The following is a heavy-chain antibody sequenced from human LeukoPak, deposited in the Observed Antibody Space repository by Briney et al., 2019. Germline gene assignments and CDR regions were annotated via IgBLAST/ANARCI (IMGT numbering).Heavy chain of an antibody. CDR2: ISAYNGNT. Sequence: GASVKVSCKASGYTFTSYGISWVRQAPGQGLEWMGWISAYNGNTNYAQKLQGRVTMTTDTSTSTDYMELRSLRYDDTAVYYCARDLEGATFDYWGQGTLITVSS. J-gene: IGHJ4*02. CDR3: ARDLEGATFDY. D-gene: IGHD1-26*01. CDR1: GYTFTSYG. V-gene: IGHV1-18*01.